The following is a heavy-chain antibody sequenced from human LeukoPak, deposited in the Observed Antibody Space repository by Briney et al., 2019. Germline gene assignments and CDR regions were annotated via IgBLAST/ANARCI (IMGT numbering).Heavy chain of an antibody. D-gene: IGHD4-17*01. J-gene: IGHJ4*02. CDR2: IYSGGST. CDR3: AYLSYGEDY. Sequence: GGSLRLSCAASGLTFSNYAMTWVRQAPGKGLEWVSVIYSGGSTYYADSVKGRFTISRDNSKNTLYLQMNSLRAEDTAVYYCAYLSYGEDYWGQGTLVTVSS. V-gene: IGHV3-53*01. CDR1: GLTFSNYA.